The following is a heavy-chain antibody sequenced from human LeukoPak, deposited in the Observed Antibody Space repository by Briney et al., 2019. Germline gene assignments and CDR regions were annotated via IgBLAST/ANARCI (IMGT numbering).Heavy chain of an antibody. J-gene: IGHJ4*02. D-gene: IGHD2-15*01. CDR1: GYTFTDYY. CDR3: ARDLCHGGSCFHFDS. Sequence: ASVKVSCKASGYTFTDYYVHWARQAPGQGLEWLGWINPDSGATNFAQRFQGRVTMTRDTSVNTAHMELNNLRSDDTAVYYCARDLCHGGSCFHFDSWGQGTLVTVSS. CDR2: INPDSGAT. V-gene: IGHV1-2*02.